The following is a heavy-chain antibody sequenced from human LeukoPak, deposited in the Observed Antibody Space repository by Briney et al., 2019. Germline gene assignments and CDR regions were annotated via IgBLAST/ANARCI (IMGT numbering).Heavy chain of an antibody. D-gene: IGHD2-2*01. CDR2: IKQDGSEN. CDR1: GFIISTYY. Sequence: GGSLRLSCAASGFIISTYYMTWVRQAPGKGLKWVAGIKQDGSENYYVDSVKGRFTVSRDNSKNSLYLQMNSLRAEDTAVYFCARERYCTTATCYVGVPFDYWGQGTLVTVSS. V-gene: IGHV3-7*01. J-gene: IGHJ4*02. CDR3: ARERYCTTATCYVGVPFDY.